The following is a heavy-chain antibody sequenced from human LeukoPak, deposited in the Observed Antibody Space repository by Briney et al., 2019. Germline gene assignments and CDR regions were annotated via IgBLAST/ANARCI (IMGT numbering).Heavy chain of an antibody. J-gene: IGHJ4*02. V-gene: IGHV3-9*01. CDR3: AKDARGGYYYGPFDY. CDR1: GFTFDDYA. CDR2: ISWNSGSI. D-gene: IGHD3-22*01. Sequence: GGSLRLSCAASGFTFDDYAMHWVRQAPGKGLEWVSGISWNSGSIGYADSVKGRFTISRDNAKNSLYLQMNSLRAGDTALYYCAKDARGGYYYGPFDYWGQGTLVTVSS.